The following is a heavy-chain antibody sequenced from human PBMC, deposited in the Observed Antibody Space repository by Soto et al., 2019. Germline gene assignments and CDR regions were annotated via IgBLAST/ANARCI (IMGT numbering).Heavy chain of an antibody. Sequence: ESGGGLVQPGESLTLSCRTPGFTFNNYWMSWLRQAPGKGLEWVANINHDGSQRYYVDSVKGRFTFSRDNAKTSLYLQMNSLRVEDTALYYCARFSRSHDTEYWGQGTLVSVSS. CDR3: ARFSRSHDTEY. CDR1: GFTFNNYW. J-gene: IGHJ4*02. V-gene: IGHV3-7*05. CDR2: INHDGSQR.